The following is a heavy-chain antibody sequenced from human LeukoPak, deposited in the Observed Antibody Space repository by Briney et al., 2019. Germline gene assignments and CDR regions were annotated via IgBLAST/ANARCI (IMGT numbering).Heavy chain of an antibody. V-gene: IGHV3-21*06. Sequence: PGGSLRLSCAASGFNFDDYGMSWVRQAPGKGLEWVSSISSSSSYIYYADSVKGRFTISRDNAKNSLYLQMNSLRAEDTAVYYCARDTYDILTGYYKWAFDIWGQGTMVTVSS. J-gene: IGHJ3*02. CDR3: ARDTYDILTGYYKWAFDI. D-gene: IGHD3-9*01. CDR2: ISSSSSYI. CDR1: GFNFDDYG.